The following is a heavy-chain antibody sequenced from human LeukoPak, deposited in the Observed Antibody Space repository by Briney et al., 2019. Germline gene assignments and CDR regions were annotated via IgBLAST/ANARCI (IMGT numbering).Heavy chain of an antibody. D-gene: IGHD5-18*01. CDR1: GGTFSSYA. Sequence: SVKVSRKASGGTFSSYAISWVRQAPGQGLEWMGRIIPIFGTANYAQKFQGRVTITTDESTSTAYMELSSLRSEDTAVYYCASGYSYGQELGYWGQGTLVTVSS. J-gene: IGHJ4*02. V-gene: IGHV1-69*05. CDR2: IIPIFGTA. CDR3: ASGYSYGQELGY.